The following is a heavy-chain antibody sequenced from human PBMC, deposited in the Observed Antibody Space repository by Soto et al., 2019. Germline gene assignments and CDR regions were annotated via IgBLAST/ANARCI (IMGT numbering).Heavy chain of an antibody. CDR3: AREHATNDYRVHAFDI. CDR2: IYYSGST. D-gene: IGHD4-17*01. V-gene: IGHV4-59*01. J-gene: IGHJ3*02. CDR1: GGSISSYY. Sequence: PSETLSLTCTVSGGSISSYYWSWIRQPPGKGLEWIGYIYYSGSTNYNPSLKSRVTISVDTSKNQFSLKLSSVTAADTAVYYCAREHATNDYRVHAFDIWGQGTMVTV.